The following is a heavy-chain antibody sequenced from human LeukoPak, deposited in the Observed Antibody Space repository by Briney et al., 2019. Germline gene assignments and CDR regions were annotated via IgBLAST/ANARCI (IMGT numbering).Heavy chain of an antibody. Sequence: GGSLRLSCAASGFTFSNYWMHWVRQAPGQGLVWVSRINSDGSSTDYADSVKGRFTISRDNAKNTLYLQMNSLRAGDTAVYYCARDGFCSAGRCYGMDVWGQGTTVTVSS. J-gene: IGHJ6*02. V-gene: IGHV3-74*01. CDR1: GFTFSNYW. D-gene: IGHD2-15*01. CDR2: INSDGSST. CDR3: ARDGFCSAGRCYGMDV.